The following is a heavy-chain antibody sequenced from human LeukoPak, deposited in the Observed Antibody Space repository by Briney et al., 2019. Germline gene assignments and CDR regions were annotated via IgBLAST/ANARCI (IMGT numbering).Heavy chain of an antibody. CDR3: AKATDYYDSSGYYHRPDY. J-gene: IGHJ4*02. Sequence: GGSLRLSCAASGFTFSSYAMSWVRQAPGKGLEWVSAISGSGGSTYHADSVKGRFTISRDNSKNTLYLQMNSLRAEDTAVYYCAKATDYYDSSGYYHRPDYWGQGTLVTVSS. CDR1: GFTFSSYA. D-gene: IGHD3-22*01. V-gene: IGHV3-23*01. CDR2: ISGSGGST.